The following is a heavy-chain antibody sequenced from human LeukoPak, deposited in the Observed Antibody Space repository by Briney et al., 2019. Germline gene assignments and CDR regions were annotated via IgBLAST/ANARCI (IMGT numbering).Heavy chain of an antibody. D-gene: IGHD2-21*01. J-gene: IGHJ6*03. V-gene: IGHV4-39*01. CDR2: IYYSGST. CDR3: VRHGGEALYYYYMDV. CDR1: GGSISSSSYY. Sequence: SETLSLTCTVSGGSISSSSYYWGWIRQPPGKGLEWIGSIYYSGSTYYNPSLKSRVTISVDTSKNQFSLKLSSVTAADTAVYYCVRHGGEALYYYYMDVWGKGTTVTVSS.